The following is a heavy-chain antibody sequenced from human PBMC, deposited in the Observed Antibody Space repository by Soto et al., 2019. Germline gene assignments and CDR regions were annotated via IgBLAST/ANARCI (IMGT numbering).Heavy chain of an antibody. CDR3: AKGPIGRYYDFWSGAFDY. Sequence: PGGSLRLSCAASGFTFSSYAMSWVRQAPGKGLEWVSAISGSGGSTYYADSVKGRFTISRDNSKNTLYLQMNSLRAEDTAVYYCAKGPIGRYYDFWSGAFDYWGQGTLVTVSS. D-gene: IGHD3-3*01. J-gene: IGHJ4*02. V-gene: IGHV3-23*01. CDR2: ISGSGGST. CDR1: GFTFSSYA.